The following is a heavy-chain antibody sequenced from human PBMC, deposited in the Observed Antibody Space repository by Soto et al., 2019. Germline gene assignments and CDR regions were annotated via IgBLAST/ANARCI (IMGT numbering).Heavy chain of an antibody. D-gene: IGHD3-3*01. J-gene: IGHJ6*02. Sequence: EVQLLESGGGLVQPGGSLRLSCAASGFTFSSYAMSWVRQAPGKGLEWVSAISGSGGSTYYADSVKGRFTISRDNSKNTLYMQMNSLRDEDTAVYYCAKDPGLQYDFWGGYSAPPRYGMDVWGQGTTGTVSS. CDR3: AKDPGLQYDFWGGYSAPPRYGMDV. V-gene: IGHV3-23*01. CDR2: ISGSGGST. CDR1: GFTFSSYA.